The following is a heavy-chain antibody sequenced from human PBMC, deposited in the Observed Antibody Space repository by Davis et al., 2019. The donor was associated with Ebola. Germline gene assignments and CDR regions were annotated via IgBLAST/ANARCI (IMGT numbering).Heavy chain of an antibody. CDR3: SRFGEGAY. D-gene: IGHD2-21*01. CDR2: ISGSGRT. Sequence: PSETLSLTCTVSDASISGHYWNWFRQPPGKGLEWIGFISGSGRTSYNPSLKSRVTISADTSKNQFSLNLSSVTAADTAVYFRSRFGEGAYWGQGTLVTVSS. CDR1: DASISGHY. J-gene: IGHJ4*02. V-gene: IGHV4-59*11.